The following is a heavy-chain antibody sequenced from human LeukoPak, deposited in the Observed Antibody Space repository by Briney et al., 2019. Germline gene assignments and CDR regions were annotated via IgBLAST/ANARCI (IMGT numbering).Heavy chain of an antibody. D-gene: IGHD1-26*01. J-gene: IGHJ4*02. CDR2: ISYDGSNK. Sequence: PGGSLRLSCAASGFTFSSYGMHWVRQAPGKGLEWVAVISYDGSNKYYADSVKGRFTISRDNSKNTLYLQMNSLRAEDTAVYYCAIPWGATQYYFDYWGQGTLVTVSS. CDR1: GFTFSSYG. CDR3: AIPWGATQYYFDY. V-gene: IGHV3-30*03.